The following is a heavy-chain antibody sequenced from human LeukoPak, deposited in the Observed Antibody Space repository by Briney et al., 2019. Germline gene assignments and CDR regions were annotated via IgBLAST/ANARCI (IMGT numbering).Heavy chain of an antibody. Sequence: PGGSLRLSCAASGFTFSSYAIHWVRQAPGKGLEWVAVISYDGSTNYYADSVKGRFTISRDNSKNTLYLQMNGLRAEDTAVYYCVSGVARLSIVRTSGNDAFDIWGQGTMVTVSS. V-gene: IGHV3-30*04. D-gene: IGHD1-26*01. CDR1: GFTFSSYA. CDR2: ISYDGSTN. CDR3: VSGVARLSIVRTSGNDAFDI. J-gene: IGHJ3*02.